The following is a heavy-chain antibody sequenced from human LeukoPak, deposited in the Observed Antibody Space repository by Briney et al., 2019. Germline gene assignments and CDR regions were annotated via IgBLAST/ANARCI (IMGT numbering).Heavy chain of an antibody. CDR2: IYTSGST. CDR1: GGSISSGSYY. D-gene: IGHD4-11*01. CDR3: AREVDSMNYYYYYYMDV. Sequence: SQTLSLTCTVSGGSISSGSYYWGWIRQPAGKGLEWIGRIYTSGSTNYNPSLKSRVTISVDTSKNQFSLKLSSVTAADTAVYYCAREVDSMNYYYYYYMDVWGKGTTVTVSS. J-gene: IGHJ6*03. V-gene: IGHV4-61*02.